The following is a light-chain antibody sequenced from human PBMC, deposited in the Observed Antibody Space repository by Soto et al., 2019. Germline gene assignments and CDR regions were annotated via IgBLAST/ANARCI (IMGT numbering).Light chain of an antibody. Sequence: IGLTLSLATLSLTQRERATPPCRASQSVSSYLAWYQQKPGQAPRLLIYDASNRATGIPARFSGSGSGTDFTLTISSLEPEDFAVYYCQHYVTSLTTFGEGTKV. CDR3: QHYVTSLTT. CDR2: DAS. J-gene: IGKJ1*01. CDR1: QSVSSY. V-gene: IGKV3-11*01.